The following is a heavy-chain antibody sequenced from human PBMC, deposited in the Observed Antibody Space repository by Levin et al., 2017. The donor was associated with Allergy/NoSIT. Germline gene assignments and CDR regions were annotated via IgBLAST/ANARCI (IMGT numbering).Heavy chain of an antibody. J-gene: IGHJ4*02. CDR3: ATQPWELANFDY. D-gene: IGHD1-26*01. CDR2: ISSSSSYI. Sequence: GGSLRLSCAASGFTFSSYSMNWVRQAPGKGLEWVSSISSSSSYIYYADSVKGRFTISRDNAKNSLYLQMNSLRAEDTAVYYCATQPWELANFDYWGQGTLVTVSS. CDR1: GFTFSSYS. V-gene: IGHV3-21*01.